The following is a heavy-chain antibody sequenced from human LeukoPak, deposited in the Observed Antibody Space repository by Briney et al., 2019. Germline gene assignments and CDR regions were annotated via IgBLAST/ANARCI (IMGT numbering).Heavy chain of an antibody. D-gene: IGHD6-13*01. CDR3: AGDGAAAGGSFQH. CDR2: IIPIFGTA. Sequence: SVKVSCKASGGTFSSYAISWVRQAPGQGLEWMGGIIPIFGTANYAQKFQGRVTITADESTSTAYMELSSLRSEDTAVYYCAGDGAAAGGSFQHWGQGTLVTVSS. V-gene: IGHV1-69*13. J-gene: IGHJ1*01. CDR1: GGTFSSYA.